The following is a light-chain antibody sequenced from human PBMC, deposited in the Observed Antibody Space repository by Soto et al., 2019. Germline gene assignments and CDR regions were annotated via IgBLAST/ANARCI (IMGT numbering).Light chain of an antibody. CDR3: GSYAGSYPLV. V-gene: IGLV2-11*01. Sequence: QSALTQPRSVSGSPGQSVTISCTGTSSDIDDYKYVSWYQQHPGKAPKLMIYDVTKRPSGVPERFSGSKSGNTASLTISGLQAEDEADYYYGSYAGSYPLVFGGGTKLTVL. CDR1: SSDIDDYKY. CDR2: DVT. J-gene: IGLJ2*01.